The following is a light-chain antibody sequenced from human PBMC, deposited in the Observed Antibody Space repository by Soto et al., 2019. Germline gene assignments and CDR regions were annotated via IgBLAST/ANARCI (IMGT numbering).Light chain of an antibody. Sequence: QSALTQPPSASGSPGQSVTISCTGTSSDVGGYNFVSWYQHHPGTAPKLMIYEVTKRPSGVPDRFSGYKSGNTASLTVSGLQAEDEADYYSSSYAGSNNYVFGTGTKVTVL. J-gene: IGLJ1*01. CDR1: SSDVGGYNF. CDR2: EVT. CDR3: SSYAGSNNYV. V-gene: IGLV2-8*01.